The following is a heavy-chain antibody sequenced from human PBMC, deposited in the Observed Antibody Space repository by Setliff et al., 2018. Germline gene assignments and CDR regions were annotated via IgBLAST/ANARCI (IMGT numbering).Heavy chain of an antibody. J-gene: IGHJ6*03. Sequence: PGGSLRLSCSASGFTFSNYGMHWVRQAPGKGLEWLGLIWYDGSSKYSADSVKGRFTISRDNSKNTLHLQMNSLRIEDTAVYYCAKSAGQQLELYYYYYMDVWGKGTTVTVSS. CDR2: IWYDGSSK. D-gene: IGHD6-13*01. CDR3: AKSAGQQLELYYYYYMDV. V-gene: IGHV3-30*02. CDR1: GFTFSNYG.